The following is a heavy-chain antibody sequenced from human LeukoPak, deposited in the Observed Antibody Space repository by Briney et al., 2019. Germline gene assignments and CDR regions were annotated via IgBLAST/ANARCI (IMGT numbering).Heavy chain of an antibody. CDR3: AKDPSGILTGYYDY. V-gene: IGHV3-23*01. J-gene: IGHJ4*02. CDR2: ISGSGGST. Sequence: GGSLKLSCAASGFTFSSYAMSWVRQAPGKGLEWVSAISGSGGSTYYADSVKGRFTISRDNSKNTQYLQMNSLRAEDMAVYYCAKDPSGILTGYYDYWGQGTLVTVSS. CDR1: GFTFSSYA. D-gene: IGHD3-9*01.